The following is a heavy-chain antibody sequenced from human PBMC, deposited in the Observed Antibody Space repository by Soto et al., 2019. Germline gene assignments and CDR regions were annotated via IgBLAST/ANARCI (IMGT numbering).Heavy chain of an antibody. J-gene: IGHJ6*02. CDR2: IDPSDSYT. D-gene: IGHD2-21*01. CDR1: GYSFTSYW. V-gene: IGHV5-10-1*01. CDR3: ARLRPSWADCGGDCYNYGMYV. Sequence: GESLKISCKGSGYSFTSYWISWVRQMPGKGLEWMGRIDPSDSYTNYSPSFQGHVTISADKSISTAYLQWSSLKASDTAMYYCARLRPSWADCGGDCYNYGMYVWGQGTTVTGS.